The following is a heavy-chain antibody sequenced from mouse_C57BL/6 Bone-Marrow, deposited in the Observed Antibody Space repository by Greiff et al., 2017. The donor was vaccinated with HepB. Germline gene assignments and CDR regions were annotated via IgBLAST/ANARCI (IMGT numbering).Heavy chain of an antibody. Sequence: EVQLQQSGAELVRPGASVKLSCTASGFNIKDYYMHWVKQRPEQGLEWIGRIDPEDGDTEYAPKFQGKVTMTADTSSHTAYLQLSSLTSEDTAVYYCTTWILRYPYYFDYWGQGTTLTVSS. CDR1: GFNIKDYY. V-gene: IGHV14-1*01. CDR3: TTWILRYPYYFDY. CDR2: IDPEDGDT. D-gene: IGHD1-1*01. J-gene: IGHJ2*01.